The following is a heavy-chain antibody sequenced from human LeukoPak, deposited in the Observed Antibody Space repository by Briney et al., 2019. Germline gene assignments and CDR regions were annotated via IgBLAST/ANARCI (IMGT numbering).Heavy chain of an antibody. J-gene: IGHJ4*02. Sequence: SETLSLTCAVSGNSISSSNWWSWVRQPPGKGLEWIGEIYHSGSTNYNPSLKSRVTISVDKSKNQFPLKLSSVTAADTAVYYCAGSDLYGSGNDYWGQGTLVIVSS. CDR2: IYHSGST. V-gene: IGHV4-4*02. CDR1: GNSISSSNW. CDR3: AGSDLYGSGNDY. D-gene: IGHD3-10*01.